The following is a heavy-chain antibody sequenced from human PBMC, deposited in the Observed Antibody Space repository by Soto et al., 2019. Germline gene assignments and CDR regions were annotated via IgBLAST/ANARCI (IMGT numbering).Heavy chain of an antibody. J-gene: IGHJ5*02. CDR2: MNPNSGNT. Sequence: QVQLVQSGAEVKKPGASVKVSCKASGYTFTSYDINWVRQATGQGLEWMGWMNPNSGNTGYAQKFQGRVTMTRNTCITTAYMNLSRLRSEDTAVYYCARIPRDYVGNSRYNWFDPWGQGTLVTASS. V-gene: IGHV1-8*01. CDR3: ARIPRDYVGNSRYNWFDP. D-gene: IGHD4-17*01. CDR1: GYTFTSYD.